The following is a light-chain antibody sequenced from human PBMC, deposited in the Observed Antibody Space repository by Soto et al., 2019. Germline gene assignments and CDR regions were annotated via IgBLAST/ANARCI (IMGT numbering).Light chain of an antibody. CDR1: QSVSSTY. CDR2: GAS. CDR3: QQYSTSPWT. V-gene: IGKV3-20*01. Sequence: DIVLTQAPGTLSLSPGERATLSCRASQSVSSTYLAWYQQKPGQAPRLLIYGASSRATGIPDRFSGRGSGTEFTLTISRLEPEDFAVYYCQQYSTSPWTFGQGTKVEIK. J-gene: IGKJ1*01.